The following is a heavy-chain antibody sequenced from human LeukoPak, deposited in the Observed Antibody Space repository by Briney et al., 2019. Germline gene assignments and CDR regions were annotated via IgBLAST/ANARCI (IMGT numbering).Heavy chain of an antibody. CDR1: GFTFSSYG. D-gene: IGHD3-22*01. Sequence: QPGGSLRLSCAASGFTFSSYGMHWVRQAPGKGLEWVAFIRYDGSNKYYADSVKGRFTISRDNSKNTLYLQMNSLRAEDTAVYYCAIEWPYYDSSGLDAFDIWGQGTMVTVSS. CDR3: AIEWPYYDSSGLDAFDI. V-gene: IGHV3-30*02. J-gene: IGHJ3*02. CDR2: IRYDGSNK.